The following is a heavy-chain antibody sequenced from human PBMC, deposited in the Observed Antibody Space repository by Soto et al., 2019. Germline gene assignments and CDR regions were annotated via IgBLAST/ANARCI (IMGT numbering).Heavy chain of an antibody. D-gene: IGHD3-10*01. CDR2: ISWNSDTI. J-gene: IGHJ4*02. CDR3: ARDVWSRASGPPDS. Sequence: GGSLRLSCAASGFTFDDYAMHWVRQAPGKGLEWVTGISWNSDTIGYADSVEGRFTISRDNAKNSLYLQMNSLRAEDTAFYYCARDVWSRASGPPDSWGQGTLVTVSS. V-gene: IGHV3-9*01. CDR1: GFTFDDYA.